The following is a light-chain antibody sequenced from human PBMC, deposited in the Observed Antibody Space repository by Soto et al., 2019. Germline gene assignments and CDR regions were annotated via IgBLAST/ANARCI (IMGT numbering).Light chain of an antibody. CDR3: QQYGSSIT. J-gene: IGKJ5*01. CDR1: QSVSSN. V-gene: IGKV3-20*01. CDR2: GAS. Sequence: EIVMTQSPATLSVSPGERATLSCRASQSVSSNLAWYQQKPGRAPRLLIYGASSRATGIPDRFSGSGSGTEFTLTISRLEPEDFAVDYCQQYGSSITFGQGTRLEIK.